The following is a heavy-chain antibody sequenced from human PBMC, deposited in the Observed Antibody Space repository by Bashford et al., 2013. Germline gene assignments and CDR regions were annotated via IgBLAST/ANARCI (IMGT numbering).Heavy chain of an antibody. V-gene: IGHV4-39*01. CDR1: RGSISSVLYY. Sequence: SSETLSLTCTVSRGSISSVLYYWGWIRQPPGKGLEWLGTIYYNGNTNYRPSLNSRLTMSVDTSKNQFSLNLRSVTAADTAVYYCARVVAPTPRHQTFYFDYWGQGIMVTVSS. D-gene: IGHD2-15*01. CDR3: ARVVAPTPRHQTFYFDY. J-gene: IGHJ4*02. CDR2: IYYNGNT.